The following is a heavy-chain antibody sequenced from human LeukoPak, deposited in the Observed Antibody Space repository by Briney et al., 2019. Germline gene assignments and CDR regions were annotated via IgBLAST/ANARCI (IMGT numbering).Heavy chain of an antibody. D-gene: IGHD5-18*01. CDR1: RFTFSNYG. CDR2: IWYDGSNK. V-gene: IGHV3-33*01. J-gene: IGHJ4*02. CDR3: ARDPGRGYTYGYGFDY. Sequence: GGSLRLSCAASRFTFSNYGMHCVRQAPGKGLEWVAVIWYDGSNKYYADSVKGRFTISRDNSKNTLYLQMNSLRAEDTAVYYCARDPGRGYTYGYGFDYWGQGSLVTVSS.